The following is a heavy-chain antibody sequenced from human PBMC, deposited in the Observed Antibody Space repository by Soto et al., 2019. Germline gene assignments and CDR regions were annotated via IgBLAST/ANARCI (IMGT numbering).Heavy chain of an antibody. V-gene: IGHV3-23*01. Sequence: GGSLRLSCAASGFSFSNFAMSWVLQAPGKGLEWVSGISGSGVNTYYADSVKGRFSISRDNSKNMLYLQMNSLRAEDTAVYYCARDREDGYNSPNFDYWGQGTLVTVSS. CDR1: GFSFSNFA. CDR2: ISGSGVNT. J-gene: IGHJ4*02. CDR3: ARDREDGYNSPNFDY. D-gene: IGHD5-12*01.